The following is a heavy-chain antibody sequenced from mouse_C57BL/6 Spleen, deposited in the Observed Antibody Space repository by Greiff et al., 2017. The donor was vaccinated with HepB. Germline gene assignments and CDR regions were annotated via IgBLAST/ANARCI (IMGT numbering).Heavy chain of an antibody. CDR2: INPNNGGT. CDR3: AREFYGSSPYYAMDY. J-gene: IGHJ4*01. V-gene: IGHV1-18*01. Sequence: EVQVVESGPELVKPGASVKIPCKASGYTFTDYNMDWVKQSHGKSLEWIGDINPNNGGTIYNQKFKGKATLTVDKSSSTAYMELRSLTSEDTAVYYCAREFYGSSPYYAMDYWGQGTSVTVSS. CDR1: GYTFTDYN. D-gene: IGHD1-1*01.